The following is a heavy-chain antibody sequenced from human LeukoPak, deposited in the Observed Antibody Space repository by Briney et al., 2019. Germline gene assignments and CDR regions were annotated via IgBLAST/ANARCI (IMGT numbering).Heavy chain of an antibody. V-gene: IGHV3-23*01. J-gene: IGHJ4*02. CDR3: AKGASGSYHTPYDY. Sequence: PGGSLRLSCAASGFTFSSDAMTWVRQAPGKGLEWVSDISVSGGNTYYADSVQGRFIISRDNSKNTLNLQMNSLRVEDTAVYYCAKGASGSYHTPYDYWGQGSLVTVSS. CDR2: ISVSGGNT. D-gene: IGHD1-26*01. CDR1: GFTFSSDA.